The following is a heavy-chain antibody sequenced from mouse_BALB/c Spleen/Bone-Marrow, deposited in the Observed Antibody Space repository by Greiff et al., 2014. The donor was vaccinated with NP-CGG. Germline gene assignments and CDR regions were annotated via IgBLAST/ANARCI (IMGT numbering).Heavy chain of an antibody. CDR2: INPSIGYT. CDR1: GYTFTTYT. CDR3: ARKVDGNCGSLFAY. J-gene: IGHJ3*01. D-gene: IGHD2-1*01. V-gene: IGHV1-4*02. Sequence: VQLQQSAAELARPGASVKMSCKASGYTFTTYTMHWLKQRPGQGLEWIGYINPSIGYTEYNQKFKDKTTLTADKSSSTAYMQLSSLTSEDSAVYYCARKVDGNCGSLFAYWGQGTLVTVSA.